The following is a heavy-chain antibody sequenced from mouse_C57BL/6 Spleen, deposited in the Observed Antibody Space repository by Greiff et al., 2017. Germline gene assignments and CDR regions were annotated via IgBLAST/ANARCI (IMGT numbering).Heavy chain of an antibody. D-gene: IGHD1-1*01. CDR3: ARPSYYGRGFDY. Sequence: QVQLQQSGAELVMPGASVKLSCKASGYTFTSYWMHWVKQRPGQGLEWIGEIDPSDSYTNYNQKFKGKSTLTVDKSSSTAYMQLSSLTSEDSAVYYCARPSYYGRGFDYWGQGTTLTVSS. CDR1: GYTFTSYW. V-gene: IGHV1-69*01. J-gene: IGHJ2*01. CDR2: IDPSDSYT.